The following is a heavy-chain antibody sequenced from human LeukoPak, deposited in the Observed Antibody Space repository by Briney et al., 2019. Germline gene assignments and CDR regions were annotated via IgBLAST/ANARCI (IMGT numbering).Heavy chain of an antibody. CDR1: GGSISSNYY. V-gene: IGHV4-4*07. D-gene: IGHD2-21*02. Sequence: PSETLSLTCTVSGGSISSNYYWSWIRQPAGKGLEYIGRIYNSGITNYNPSLKSRVTISVDTSKNQFSLKLSSVTAADTAVYYCAAMTYPYYYYYMDVWGKGTTVTISS. CDR3: AAMTYPYYYYYMDV. CDR2: IYNSGIT. J-gene: IGHJ6*03.